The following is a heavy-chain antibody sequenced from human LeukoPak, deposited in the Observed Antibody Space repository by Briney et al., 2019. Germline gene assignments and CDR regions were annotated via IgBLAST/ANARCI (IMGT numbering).Heavy chain of an antibody. V-gene: IGHV3-30*02. CDR2: IRYDGNNT. CDR3: AKDRWGAVASFDY. D-gene: IGHD6-19*01. J-gene: IGHJ4*02. Sequence: GGSLRLSCAASGFPFSDYVMHWVRQAPGKGLEWVSVIRYDGNNTYYADSVKGRFTISRDNSKNTLYLQMNSLESEDTAVYYCAKDRWGAVASFDYWGQGTLVTVSS. CDR1: GFPFSDYV.